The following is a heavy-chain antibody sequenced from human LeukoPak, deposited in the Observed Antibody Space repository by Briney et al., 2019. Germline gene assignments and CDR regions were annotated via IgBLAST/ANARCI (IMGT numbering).Heavy chain of an antibody. CDR2: ISGSGGST. Sequence: PGGSLRLSCAASGFTFSSYAMSWARQAPGKGLGWVSAISGSGGSTYYADSVKGRFTISRDNSKNTLYLQMNSLRAEDTAVYYCAKVGESSSWPLDYWGQGTLVTVSS. CDR3: AKVGESSSWPLDY. D-gene: IGHD6-13*01. J-gene: IGHJ4*02. V-gene: IGHV3-23*01. CDR1: GFTFSSYA.